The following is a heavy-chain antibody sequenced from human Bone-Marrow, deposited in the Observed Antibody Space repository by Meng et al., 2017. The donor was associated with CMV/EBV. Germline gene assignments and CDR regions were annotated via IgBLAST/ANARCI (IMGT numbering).Heavy chain of an antibody. CDR3: ARDGDIYDFWSGYSGMDV. V-gene: IGHV3-74*01. D-gene: IGHD3-3*01. Sequence: GESLKISCAASGFTFSSYWMHWVRQAPGKGLVWVSRINSDGSSASYADSVKGRFTISRDNAKNTLYLQMNSLRAEDTAVYYCARDGDIYDFWSGYSGMDVWGQGTTVTVSS. J-gene: IGHJ6*02. CDR2: INSDGSSA. CDR1: GFTFSSYW.